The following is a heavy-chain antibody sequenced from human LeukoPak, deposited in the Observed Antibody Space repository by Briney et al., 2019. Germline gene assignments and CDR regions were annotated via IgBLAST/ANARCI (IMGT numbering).Heavy chain of an antibody. CDR3: ARHTTLRYYGMDV. D-gene: IGHD1-14*01. V-gene: IGHV4-59*08. J-gene: IGHJ6*02. CDR2: IYYSGST. Sequence: GSLRLSCAASGFTFSSYAMSWVRQAPGKGLEWIGYIYYSGSTNYNPSLESRVTISVDTSKNQFSLKLSSVTAADTAVYYCARHTTLRYYGMDVWGQGTTVTVSS. CDR1: GFTFSSYA.